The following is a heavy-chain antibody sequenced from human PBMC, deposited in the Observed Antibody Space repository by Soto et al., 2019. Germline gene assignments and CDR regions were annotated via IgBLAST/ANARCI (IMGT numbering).Heavy chain of an antibody. CDR2: IIPIFGTA. CDR3: ARGPISPNSSSSGCTS. J-gene: IGHJ5*02. Sequence: QVQLVQSGAEVKKPGSSVKVSCKASGGTFSSYAISWVRQAPGHGLEWMGGIIPIFGTANYAQKFQGRVTITADESTSTAYRELSSLRSEDTAVYYCARGPISPNSSSSGCTSWGQGTLVTVSS. CDR1: GGTFSSYA. V-gene: IGHV1-69*12. D-gene: IGHD6-6*01.